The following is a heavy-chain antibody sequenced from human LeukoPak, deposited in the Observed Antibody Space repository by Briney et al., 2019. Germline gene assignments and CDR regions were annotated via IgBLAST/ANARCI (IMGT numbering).Heavy chain of an antibody. CDR3: AKDPRNYDILTGYYTYDAFDI. CDR1: GFTFSSYS. CDR2: ISGSGGST. V-gene: IGHV3-23*01. Sequence: PGGSLGLSCAASGFTFSSYSMNWVRQAPGKGLEWVSAISGSGGSTYYADSVKGRFTISRDNSKNTLYLQMNSLRAEDTAVYYCAKDPRNYDILTGYYTYDAFDIWGQGTMVTVSS. D-gene: IGHD3-9*01. J-gene: IGHJ3*02.